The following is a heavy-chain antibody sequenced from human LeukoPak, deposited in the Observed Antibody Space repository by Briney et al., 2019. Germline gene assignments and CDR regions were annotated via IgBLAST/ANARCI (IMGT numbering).Heavy chain of an antibody. CDR3: AKKVLSSISSSYYFDY. V-gene: IGHV3-23*01. CDR1: GFTFSSYA. D-gene: IGHD2-21*01. CDR2: ISGSGGIT. J-gene: IGHJ4*02. Sequence: PGGSLRLSCAASGFTFSSYAMSWVRQAPGKGLEWVSAISGSGGITYYADSVKGRFTISRDNSKNTLYLQMNSLRAEDTAIYYCAKKVLSSISSSYYFDYWGQGTLVTVSS.